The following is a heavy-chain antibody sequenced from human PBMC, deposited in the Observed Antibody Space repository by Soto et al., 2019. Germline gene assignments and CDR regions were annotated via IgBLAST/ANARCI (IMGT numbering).Heavy chain of an antibody. CDR2: INGDGSDT. CDR3: ERTLYSYGTDY. CDR1: GVDFSSYW. J-gene: IGHJ4*02. Sequence: GGSVGLSCGASGVDFSSYWMQWVRQGPGKGLVWVSRINGDGSDTKYADSVKGRFTISRDNARNTVYLQMNSLRADDTAVYYRERTLYSYGTDYWGQGTLVTVSS. D-gene: IGHD5-18*01. V-gene: IGHV3-74*03.